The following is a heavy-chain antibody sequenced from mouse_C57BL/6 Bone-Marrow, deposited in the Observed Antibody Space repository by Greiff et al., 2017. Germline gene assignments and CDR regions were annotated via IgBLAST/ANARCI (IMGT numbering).Heavy chain of an antibody. Sequence: VQVVESGPGLVAPSQSLSITCTVSGFSLTSYGVDWVRQPPGKGLEWLGVIWGGGSTNYNSALMSRLSISKDNSKSQVFLKMNSLQTDDTAMYYCATRPSDGYYAWFAYWGQGTLVTVSA. CDR3: ATRPSDGYYAWFAY. CDR2: IWGGGST. J-gene: IGHJ3*01. V-gene: IGHV2-9*01. CDR1: GFSLTSYG. D-gene: IGHD2-3*01.